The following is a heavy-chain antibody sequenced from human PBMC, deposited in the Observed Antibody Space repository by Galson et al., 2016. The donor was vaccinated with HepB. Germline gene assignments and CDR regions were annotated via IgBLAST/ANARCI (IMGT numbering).Heavy chain of an antibody. CDR1: GYSFNIYW. J-gene: IGHJ4*02. CDR2: IYPGDSDT. D-gene: IGHD3-10*01. Sequence: QSGAEVKKPGESLKISCKASGYSFNIYWIGWVRQMPGKGLEWMGIIYPGDSDTRYSPSFQGQVTISADKSINNAYLQWSSLKAADTAMYYCARQRRPMVRGEADCDSGGKGTLVTVSS. CDR3: ARQRRPMVRGEADCDS. V-gene: IGHV5-51*01.